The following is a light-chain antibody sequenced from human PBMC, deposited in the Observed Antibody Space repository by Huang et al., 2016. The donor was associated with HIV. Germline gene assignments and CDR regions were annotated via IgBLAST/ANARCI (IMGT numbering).Light chain of an antibody. CDR2: DAS. V-gene: IGKV3-11*01. CDR1: QSVGTY. Sequence: EIVLTQSPATLSLSPGERATLSCRASQSVGTYLAWYQQKPGQAPRLLIYDASNRAAGIPARFSGSGSGTDFALTISSVDPEDFAVYYCQQRSNWPPLTFGGGTKVEIK. J-gene: IGKJ4*01. CDR3: QQRSNWPPLT.